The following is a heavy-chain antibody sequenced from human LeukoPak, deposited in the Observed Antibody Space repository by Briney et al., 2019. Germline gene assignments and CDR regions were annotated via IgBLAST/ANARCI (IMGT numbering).Heavy chain of an antibody. V-gene: IGHV3-21*01. CDR3: AREPRGTYWGDAFDL. CDR2: ISNRITYI. D-gene: IGHD1-26*01. J-gene: IGHJ3*01. CDR1: GFTLSNYS. Sequence: GGSLRLSCAASGFTLSNYSVNCVRQAPGKGLEGFSSISNRITYIYYADSVKGRFTVSRDNAKNSLSLQMNSLRVEDTAVYFCAREPRGTYWGDAFDLWGPGTMVTVSS.